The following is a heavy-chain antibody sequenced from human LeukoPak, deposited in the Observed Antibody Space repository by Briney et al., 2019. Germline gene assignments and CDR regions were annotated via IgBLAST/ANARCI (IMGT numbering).Heavy chain of an antibody. J-gene: IGHJ4*02. CDR2: MNPNSGNT. CDR3: ARGRRDGYNWNFDY. V-gene: IGHV1-8*01. CDR1: GYTFTSYD. Sequence: ASVEVSCKASGYTFTSYDINWVRQATGQGLEWMGWMNPNSGNTGYAQKFQGRVTMTRNTSISTAYMELSSLRSEDTAVYYCARGRRDGYNWNFDYWGQGTLVTVSS. D-gene: IGHD5-24*01.